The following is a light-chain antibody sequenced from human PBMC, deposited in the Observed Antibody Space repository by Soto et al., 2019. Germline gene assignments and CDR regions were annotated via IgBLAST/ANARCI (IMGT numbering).Light chain of an antibody. CDR3: QQRSNWPPT. V-gene: IGKV3-11*01. CDR1: QSVSSY. CDR2: DAS. J-gene: IGKJ4*01. Sequence: EIVLTQSPATLSLSPGERATLSCRASQSVSSYLAWYQQKPGQAPRLLIYDASNRATGITARFSGSGSGTDFTLTISSLEPESFAVYYCQQRSNWPPTFGGGIKVEIK.